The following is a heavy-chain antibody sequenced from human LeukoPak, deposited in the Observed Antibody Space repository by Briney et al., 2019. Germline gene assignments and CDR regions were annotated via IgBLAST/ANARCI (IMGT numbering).Heavy chain of an antibody. D-gene: IGHD6-13*01. CDR2: ISAYNGNT. Sequence: ASVKVSCKASGYTFTSYGIRWVRPAPGQGLEWMGWISAYNGNTNYAQKLQGRVTMTTDTSTSTAYMELRSLRSDDTAVYYCARDFEFGAAGDNFDYWGQGTLVTVSS. CDR3: ARDFEFGAAGDNFDY. V-gene: IGHV1-18*01. CDR1: GYTFTSYG. J-gene: IGHJ4*02.